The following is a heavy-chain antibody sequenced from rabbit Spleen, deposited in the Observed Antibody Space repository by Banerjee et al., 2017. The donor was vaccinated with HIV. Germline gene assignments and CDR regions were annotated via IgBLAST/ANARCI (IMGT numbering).Heavy chain of an antibody. Sequence: QLKESGGGLVQPGGSLKLSCKGSGFDFSTYYMSWVRQAPGEGLEWIGYIDPFFGTTYYASWVNGRFTISSHNAQNTLYLQLNSLTVADTATYFCARDGAGGSYFALWGQGTLVTVS. D-gene: IGHD8-1*01. CDR1: GFDFSTYY. CDR3: ARDGAGGSYFAL. J-gene: IGHJ4*01. V-gene: IGHV1S7*01. CDR2: IDPFFGTT.